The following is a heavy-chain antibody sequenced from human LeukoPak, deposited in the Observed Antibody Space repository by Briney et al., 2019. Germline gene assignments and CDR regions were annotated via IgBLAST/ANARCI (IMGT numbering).Heavy chain of an antibody. D-gene: IGHD3-10*01. CDR1: GFIFSSYA. CDR2: ISGSGTTT. V-gene: IGHV3-23*01. Sequence: GGSLRLSCAASGFIFSSYAMTWVRQAPGRGLEWLSTISGSGTTTYYVDSVKGRFTVSRDNSKNTLYLQMSSLRAGDTAVYYCAKAGHYGSGSYYSDYWGRGTLVTVSS. CDR3: AKAGHYGSGSYYSDY. J-gene: IGHJ4*02.